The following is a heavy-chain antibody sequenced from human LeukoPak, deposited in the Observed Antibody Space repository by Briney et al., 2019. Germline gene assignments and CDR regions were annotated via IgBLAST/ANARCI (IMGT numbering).Heavy chain of an antibody. D-gene: IGHD2-2*01. CDR3: ARGRQLLYYYYGMDV. CDR1: GGSFSGYY. V-gene: IGHV4-34*01. J-gene: IGHJ6*02. CDR2: INHSGST. Sequence: SETLSLTCAVYGGSFSGYYWSWIRQPPGKGLEWIGEINHSGSTNYNPSLKSRVTISVDTSKNQFSLKLSSVTAADTAVYYCARGRQLLYYYYGMDVWGQGTTATVSS.